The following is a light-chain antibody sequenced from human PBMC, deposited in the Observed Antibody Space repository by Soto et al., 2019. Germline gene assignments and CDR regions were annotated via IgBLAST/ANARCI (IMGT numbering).Light chain of an antibody. J-gene: IGLJ2*01. CDR3: SSYTSSSTVL. V-gene: IGLV2-14*01. CDR2: DVS. Sequence: QSALTQPASVSGSPGQSITISCTGTSSDVGGYNYVSWYQQHPGKAPKHMIYDVSNRPSGVSNPFSGSKSGNTPSLPISGLQAEYEADYYCSSYTSSSTVLFGGGTKLTVL. CDR1: SSDVGGYNY.